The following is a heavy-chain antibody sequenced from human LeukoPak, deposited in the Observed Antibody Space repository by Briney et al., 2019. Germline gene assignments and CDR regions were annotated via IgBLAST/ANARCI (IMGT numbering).Heavy chain of an antibody. CDR3: ARDYYGSGSLYYFDY. D-gene: IGHD3-10*01. CDR1: GGPISSYY. J-gene: IGHJ4*02. V-gene: IGHV4-4*07. Sequence: SETLSLTCTVSGGPISSYYWSWIRQPAGKGLEWIGRIYTSGSTNYNPSLKSRVTISVDKSKNQFSLKLSSVTAADTAVYYCARDYYGSGSLYYFDYWGQGTLVTVSS. CDR2: IYTSGST.